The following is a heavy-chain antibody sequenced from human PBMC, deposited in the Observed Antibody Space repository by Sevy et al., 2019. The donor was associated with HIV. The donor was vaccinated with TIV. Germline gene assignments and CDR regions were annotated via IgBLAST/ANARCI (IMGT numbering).Heavy chain of an antibody. CDR3: AKAWYSSSWYSTPFDY. CDR1: GFTFSNYG. J-gene: IGHJ4*02. CDR2: ISYDGSNK. D-gene: IGHD6-13*01. V-gene: IGHV3-30*18. Sequence: GGSLRLSCVASGFTFSNYGMHWVRQAPGKGLEWVTVISYDGSNKDYAYSVKGRLTISRDNSKNTLYLQMNSLRTEDTAVYYCAKAWYSSSWYSTPFDYWGQGTLVTVSS.